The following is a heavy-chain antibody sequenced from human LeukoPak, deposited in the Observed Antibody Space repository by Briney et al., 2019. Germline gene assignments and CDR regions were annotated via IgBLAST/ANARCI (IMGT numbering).Heavy chain of an antibody. J-gene: IGHJ4*02. Sequence: SVKVSCKASGGTFSSYAISWVRQAPGQGLEWMGGIIPIFGTANYAQKFQGRVTITADESTSTACMELSSLRSEDTAVYYCARAGSGYSSGSFDYWDQGTLVTVSS. CDR3: ARAGSGYSSGSFDY. CDR2: IIPIFGTA. V-gene: IGHV1-69*01. CDR1: GGTFSSYA. D-gene: IGHD6-19*01.